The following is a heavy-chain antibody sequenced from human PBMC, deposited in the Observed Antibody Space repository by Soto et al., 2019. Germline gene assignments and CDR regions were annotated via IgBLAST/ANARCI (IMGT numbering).Heavy chain of an antibody. CDR3: ARVMSGSYLGHGYYFDN. Sequence: ASVKVSCKASRYTFTGYYMHWVRQAPGQWLEWMGWIDPNSGGTDYAQKFQGRVTMTRDTSISTAYMELSRLRVDDTAVYYCARVMSGSYLGHGYYFDNWGQGTLVTVSS. CDR2: IDPNSGGT. CDR1: RYTFTGYY. J-gene: IGHJ4*02. D-gene: IGHD1-26*01. V-gene: IGHV1-2*02.